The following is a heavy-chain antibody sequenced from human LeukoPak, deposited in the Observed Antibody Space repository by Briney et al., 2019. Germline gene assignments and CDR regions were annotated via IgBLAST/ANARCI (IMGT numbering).Heavy chain of an antibody. CDR1: GFTFDDYA. CDR2: IDWNSGNL. J-gene: IGHJ4*02. CDR3: AKGSTYRYDNIGYPADY. V-gene: IGHV3-9*01. D-gene: IGHD3-22*01. Sequence: PGRSLRLSCAASGFTFDDYAMHWVRHAPGKGLEWVSGIDWNSGNLDYADSVKGRFTISRDNAKKSLYLQMNSLRAEDTAFYYCAKGSTYRYDNIGYPADYWGQGTLVTVSS.